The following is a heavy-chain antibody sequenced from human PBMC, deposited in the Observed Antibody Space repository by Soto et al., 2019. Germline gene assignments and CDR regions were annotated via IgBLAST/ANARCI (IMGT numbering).Heavy chain of an antibody. CDR3: ARVGSSSAFDI. J-gene: IGHJ3*02. D-gene: IGHD6-6*01. CDR2: ISASGGST. Sequence: EVQLLESGGGLVQPGGSLRLSCAASGFAFSNYAMSWVRQAPGKGLEWVSGISASGGSTYYADSVKGRFAVSRDNSKNSLYLQMNSLRAEDTAVYYCARVGSSSAFDIWGQGTMVTVSS. V-gene: IGHV3-23*01. CDR1: GFAFSNYA.